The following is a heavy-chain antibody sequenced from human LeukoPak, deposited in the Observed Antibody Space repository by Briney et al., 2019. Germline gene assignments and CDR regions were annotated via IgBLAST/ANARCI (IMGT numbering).Heavy chain of an antibody. Sequence: SETLSLTCTVSGGSISSYYWSWIRQPAGKGLEWIGRIYTSGSTNYNPSLKSRVTMSVDTSKNLFSLKLSSVTAADTAVYYCAREGEQLARGGFYYYYGMDVWGQGTTVTVSS. CDR3: AREGEQLARGGFYYYYGMDV. V-gene: IGHV4-4*07. CDR2: IYTSGST. CDR1: GGSISSYY. J-gene: IGHJ6*02. D-gene: IGHD6-13*01.